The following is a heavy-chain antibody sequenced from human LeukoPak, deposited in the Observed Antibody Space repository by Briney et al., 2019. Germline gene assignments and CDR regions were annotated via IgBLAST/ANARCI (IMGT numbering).Heavy chain of an antibody. CDR3: ARVKAGYYYYMDV. D-gene: IGHD3-10*01. CDR1: GFTVSSNY. V-gene: IGHV3-53*01. J-gene: IGHJ6*03. Sequence: GGSLRLSCAASGFTVSSNYMSWVRQAPGKGLEWVSVIYSGGSTFYADSVKGRFTISRDNSKNTLYLQMNSLRAEDTAVYYCARVKAGYYYYMDVWGKGTTVTVSS. CDR2: IYSGGST.